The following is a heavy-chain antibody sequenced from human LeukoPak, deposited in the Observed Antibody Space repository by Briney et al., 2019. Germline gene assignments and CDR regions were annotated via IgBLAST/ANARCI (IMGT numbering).Heavy chain of an antibody. J-gene: IGHJ6*03. CDR2: INSDGSST. D-gene: IGHD6-13*01. CDR1: GFTFSSYW. V-gene: IGHV3-74*01. CDR3: ARDRIEQQRTLGRSTNYYSYYYMDV. Sequence: GGSLRLSCAASGFTFSSYWMHWVRQAPGKGLVWVSRINSDGSSTSYADSVKGRFTISRDNAKNTLYLQMNSLRAEDTAVYYCARDRIEQQRTLGRSTNYYSYYYMDVWGKGTTVTVSS.